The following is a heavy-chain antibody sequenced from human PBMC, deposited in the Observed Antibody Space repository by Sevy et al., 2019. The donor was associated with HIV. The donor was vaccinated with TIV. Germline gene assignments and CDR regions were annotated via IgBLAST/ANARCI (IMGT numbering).Heavy chain of an antibody. J-gene: IGHJ4*02. Sequence: GGSLRLSCAASGFTFSSDWMSWVRQAPGKALEWVANIKQDGSEKYYVDSEKGRFTISRDNAKNSLYLQMNSLRDEDTAVYYCARGDYYDSTGYYYRREFDYWGQGTLVTVSS. D-gene: IGHD3-22*01. V-gene: IGHV3-7*01. CDR1: GFTFSSDW. CDR2: IKQDGSEK. CDR3: ARGDYYDSTGYYYRREFDY.